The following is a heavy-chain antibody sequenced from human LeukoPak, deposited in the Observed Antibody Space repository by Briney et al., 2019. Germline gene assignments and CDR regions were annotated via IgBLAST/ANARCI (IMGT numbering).Heavy chain of an antibody. Sequence: PGGSLRLSCAASGFTFSSYWMSWVRLAPGKGLEWVANIKQDGSEKYYVDSVKGRFTISRDNAKNSLYLQMNSLRAADTPVYYCARVSSWPKYSGSSGPADYWGQGTLVTVSS. D-gene: IGHD6-6*01. CDR1: GFTFSSYW. CDR2: IKQDGSEK. V-gene: IGHV3-7*04. CDR3: ARVSSWPKYSGSSGPADY. J-gene: IGHJ4*02.